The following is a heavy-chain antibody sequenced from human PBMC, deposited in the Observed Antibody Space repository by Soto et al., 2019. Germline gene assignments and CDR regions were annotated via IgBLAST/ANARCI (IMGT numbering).Heavy chain of an antibody. CDR3: AKVDLDTAMVRDRSYFDY. CDR2: ISGSGGST. V-gene: IGHV3-23*01. J-gene: IGHJ4*02. CDR1: GFTFSSYA. D-gene: IGHD5-18*01. Sequence: PGGSLRLSCAASGFTFSSYAMSWVRQAPGKXLEWVSAISGSGGSTYYADSVKGRFTISRDNSKNTLYLQMNSLRAEDTAVYYCAKVDLDTAMVRDRSYFDYWGQGTLVTVSS.